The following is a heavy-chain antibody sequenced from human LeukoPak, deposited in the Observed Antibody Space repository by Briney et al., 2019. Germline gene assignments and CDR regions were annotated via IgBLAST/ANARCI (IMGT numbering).Heavy chain of an antibody. D-gene: IGHD3-22*01. CDR3: ARDRYYYDSSGYYLS. Sequence: GGSLRLSCAASGFTFSSYSMNWVRQAPEKGLEWVSFISSSGDSIYYADSVKGRFTVSRDNAKNSLYLQMNSLRAEDTAVYYCARDRYYYDSSGYYLSWGQGTLVTVSS. CDR2: ISSSGDSI. J-gene: IGHJ5*02. V-gene: IGHV3-21*06. CDR1: GFTFSSYS.